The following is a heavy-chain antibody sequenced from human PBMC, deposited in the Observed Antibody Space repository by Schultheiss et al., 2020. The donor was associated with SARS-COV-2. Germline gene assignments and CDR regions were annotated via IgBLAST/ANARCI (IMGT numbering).Heavy chain of an antibody. CDR2: IYYSGST. CDR1: GGSISSYY. D-gene: IGHD6-13*01. V-gene: IGHV4-59*08. CDR3: ARAARPTALYYYYYMDV. Sequence: SETLSLTCTVSGGSISSYYWSWIRQPAGKGLEWIGYIYYSGSTNYNPSLKSRVTISVDTSKNQFSLKLSSVTAADTAVYYCARAARPTALYYYYYMDVWGKGTTVTVSS. J-gene: IGHJ6*03.